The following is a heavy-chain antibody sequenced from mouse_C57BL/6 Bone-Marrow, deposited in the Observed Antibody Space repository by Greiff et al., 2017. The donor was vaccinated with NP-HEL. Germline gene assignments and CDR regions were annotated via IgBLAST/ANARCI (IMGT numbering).Heavy chain of an antibody. D-gene: IGHD2-2*01. Sequence: QVQLQQSGAELMKPGASVKLSCKATGYTFTGYWIEWVKQRPGHGLEWIGEILPGSGSTNYNEKFKGKATFTVDPSSNTAYMPLSSLTTEDSATYYCARGTMVTTRFAYWGQGTLVTVSA. CDR2: ILPGSGST. J-gene: IGHJ3*01. CDR1: GYTFTGYW. V-gene: IGHV1-9*01. CDR3: ARGTMVTTRFAY.